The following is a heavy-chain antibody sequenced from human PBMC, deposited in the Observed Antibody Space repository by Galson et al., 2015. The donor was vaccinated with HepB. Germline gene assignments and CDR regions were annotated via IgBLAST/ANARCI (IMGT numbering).Heavy chain of an antibody. CDR3: ARQTGYSSGWYWFY. CDR2: INPSSGGT. V-gene: IGHV1-2*02. J-gene: IGHJ4*02. CDR1: GYTFIAYY. Sequence: SVKVSCKASGYTFIAYYLHWVRQAPGQGLEWMGWINPSSGGTMFAQKFQGRVTMTRDTSISTAYMDLTSVRSDDTAVYYCARQTGYSSGWYWFYWGQGTLVTLSS. D-gene: IGHD6-19*01.